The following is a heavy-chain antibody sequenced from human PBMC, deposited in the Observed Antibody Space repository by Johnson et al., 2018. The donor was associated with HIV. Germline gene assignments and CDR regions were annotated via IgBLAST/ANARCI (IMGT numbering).Heavy chain of an antibody. CDR1: GFTVSSNY. J-gene: IGHJ3*02. CDR2: IQSGGST. D-gene: IGHD1-26*01. Sequence: VQLVESGGGLVQPGGSLRLSCVVSGFTVSSNYMSWVRQAPGKGLEWVSVIQSGGSTSYADSVKGRFTISRDNSKNTMYRQRNSLRAEDTAVYYCATSRGATALAFDIWGQGTMVTVSS. V-gene: IGHV3-66*02. CDR3: ATSRGATALAFDI.